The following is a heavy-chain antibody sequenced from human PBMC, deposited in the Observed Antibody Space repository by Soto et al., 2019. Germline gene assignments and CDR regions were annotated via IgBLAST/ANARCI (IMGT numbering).Heavy chain of an antibody. CDR3: ARGGRDVLLPAAFFPPSSPYYYYGMDV. Sequence: PGGSLRLSCAASGFTVSSNYMSWVRQAPGKGLEWVSVIYSGSSTYYADSVKGRFTISRDNSKNTLYLQMNSLRAEDTAVYYCARGGRDVLLPAAFFPPSSPYYYYGMDVWGQGTTVTVSS. J-gene: IGHJ6*02. D-gene: IGHD2-2*01. CDR2: IYSGSST. CDR1: GFTVSSNY. V-gene: IGHV3-66*01.